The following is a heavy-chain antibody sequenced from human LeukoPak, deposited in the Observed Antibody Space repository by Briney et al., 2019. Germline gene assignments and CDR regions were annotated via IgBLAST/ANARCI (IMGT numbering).Heavy chain of an antibody. V-gene: IGHV1-69*13. CDR2: IIPIFGTA. CDR1: GGTFSSYA. Sequence: ASVKVSCKASGGTFSSYAISWVRQAPGQGLEWMGGIIPIFGTANYAQKFQGRVTITADESTSTAYMELSSLRSEDTAVYYCALGPIVVVPAAIGSSGYYSNSFDYWGQGTLVTVSS. CDR3: ALGPIVVVPAAIGSSGYYSNSFDY. J-gene: IGHJ4*02. D-gene: IGHD2-2*01.